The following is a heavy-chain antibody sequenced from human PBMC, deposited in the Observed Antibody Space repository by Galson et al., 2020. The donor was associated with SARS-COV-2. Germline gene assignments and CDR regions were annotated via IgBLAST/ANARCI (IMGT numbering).Heavy chain of an antibody. D-gene: IGHD3-22*01. J-gene: IGHJ3*02. CDR3: ATWGVVVITYAFDI. CDR1: GHTLTELS. Sequence: ASVKVTCKLTGHTLTELSMHWLRQAPGKGLAWLGSFDPQDGETHYAQKFQGRVTMTEDTSTETPYLALSSRRSDHTAVYYCATWGVVVITYAFDIWGQGTMVTVSS. V-gene: IGHV1-24*01. CDR2: FDPQDGET.